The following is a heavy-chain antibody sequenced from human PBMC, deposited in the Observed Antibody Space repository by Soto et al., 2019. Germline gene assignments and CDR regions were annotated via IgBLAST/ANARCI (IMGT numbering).Heavy chain of an antibody. CDR3: ARAEPTLSDPGILWFGEAYNWFDP. CDR1: GYTFTSYA. V-gene: IGHV1-3*01. Sequence: GASVKVSCKASGYTFTSYAMHWVRQAPGQRLEWMGWINAGNGNTKYSQKFQGRVTITRDTSASTAYMELSSLRSEDTAVYYCARAEPTLSDPGILWFGEAYNWFDPWGQRTLVTVSS. J-gene: IGHJ5*02. CDR2: INAGNGNT. D-gene: IGHD3-10*01.